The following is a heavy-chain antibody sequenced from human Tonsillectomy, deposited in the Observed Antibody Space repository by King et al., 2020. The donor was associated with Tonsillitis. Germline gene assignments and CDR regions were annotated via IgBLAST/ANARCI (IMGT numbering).Heavy chain of an antibody. CDR3: AREIDHGDPMPGY. CDR1: GGSISSYY. J-gene: IGHJ4*02. D-gene: IGHD4-17*01. V-gene: IGHV4-59*01. Sequence: QLQESGPGLVKPSETLSLTCTVSGGSISSYYWSWIRQPPGKGLEWIGYIYYSGSTNYNPSLKSRVTISVDTSKNQFSLKLSSVTAADTAVYYCAREIDHGDPMPGYWGQGTLVTVSS. CDR2: IYYSGST.